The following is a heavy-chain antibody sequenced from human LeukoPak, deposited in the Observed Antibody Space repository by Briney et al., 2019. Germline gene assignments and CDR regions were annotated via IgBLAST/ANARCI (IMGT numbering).Heavy chain of an antibody. D-gene: IGHD2-15*01. CDR1: GFTFSSYE. V-gene: IGHV3-30*02. CDR3: AKAPVTTCRGAFCYPFDY. J-gene: IGHJ4*02. CDR2: IRYDGSNK. Sequence: GGSLRLSCAASGFTFSSYEMNWVRQAPGKGLEWVAFIRYDGSNKYYADSVKGRFTISRDSSKNTLFLQMNRLRPEDAAVYYCAKAPVTTCRGAFCYPFDYWGLGTLVTVSS.